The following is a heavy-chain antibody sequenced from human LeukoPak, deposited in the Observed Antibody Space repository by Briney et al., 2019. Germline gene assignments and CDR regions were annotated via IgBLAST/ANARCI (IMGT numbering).Heavy chain of an antibody. V-gene: IGHV1-2*06. CDR3: ARGGTDY. D-gene: IGHD5-12*01. J-gene: IGHJ4*02. CDR1: GYTFTGYY. Sequence: ASVKVSCKASGYTFTGYYIYWVQQAPGQRLEWMGQISPHSGGTNYAQKFQGRVTMTRDTSISTAYMELSNLRSDDTAVYYCARGGTDYWGQGTLVTVSS. CDR2: ISPHSGGT.